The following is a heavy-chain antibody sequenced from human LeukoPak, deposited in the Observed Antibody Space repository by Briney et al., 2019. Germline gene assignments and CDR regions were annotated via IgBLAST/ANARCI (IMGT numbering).Heavy chain of an antibody. J-gene: IGHJ4*02. CDR3: ARGKQQLIQAPDY. Sequence: GGSLRLSCAASGFTFSSYEMNWVRQAPGKGLEWVSYISSSGSTIYYADSVKGRFTISRDNAKNSLYLQMNSLRAEDTAVYYCARGKQQLIQAPDYWGKGTLVTVSS. CDR2: ISSSGSTI. D-gene: IGHD6-13*01. CDR1: GFTFSSYE. V-gene: IGHV3-48*03.